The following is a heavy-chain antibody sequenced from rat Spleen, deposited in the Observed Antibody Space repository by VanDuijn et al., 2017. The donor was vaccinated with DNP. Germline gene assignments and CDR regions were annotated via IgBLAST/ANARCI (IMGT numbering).Heavy chain of an antibody. CDR1: GFSLTSYH. CDR2: MWSDGDT. D-gene: IGHD1-7*01. Sequence: VQLQESGPGLVKPSQSLSLTCTVSGFSLTSYHVHWVRQPPGKGLEWMGVMWSDGDTSYNSALKSRLSISRDTSKSQVFLKMNSLQTEDTAIYFCTRHTTGMNYFDYWGQGVMVTVSS. CDR3: TRHTTGMNYFDY. J-gene: IGHJ2*01. V-gene: IGHV2-32*01.